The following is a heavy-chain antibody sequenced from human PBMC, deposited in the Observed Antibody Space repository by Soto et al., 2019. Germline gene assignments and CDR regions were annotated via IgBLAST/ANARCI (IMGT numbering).Heavy chain of an antibody. CDR2: IWYDGSNK. CDR3: ARGEGGSYYDPDY. Sequence: QVQLVESGGGVVQPGRSLRLSCAASGFTFSSYGMHWVRQAPGKGLEWVAVIWYDGSNKYYADSVKGRFTISRDNSKNTLYLQMNSLRAEDTAVYYCARGEGGSYYDPDYWGQGTLVTVSS. J-gene: IGHJ4*02. V-gene: IGHV3-33*01. D-gene: IGHD1-26*01. CDR1: GFTFSSYG.